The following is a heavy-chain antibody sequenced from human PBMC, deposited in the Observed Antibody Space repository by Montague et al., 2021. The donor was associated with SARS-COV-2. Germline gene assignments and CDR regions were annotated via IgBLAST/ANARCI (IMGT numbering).Heavy chain of an antibody. D-gene: IGHD3-10*01. V-gene: IGHV4-39*01. CDR3: ARREDYYGSGSYPN. J-gene: IGHJ4*02. Sequence: SETLSLTCTVSGGSISSGGYYWGWIRHPPERGLEWVGSIYYSGSTYYNPSLKSRVTISVDTSKNQFSLKLSSVTAADTAVYYCARREDYYGSGSYPNWGQGTLVTVSS. CDR1: GGSISSGGYY. CDR2: IYYSGST.